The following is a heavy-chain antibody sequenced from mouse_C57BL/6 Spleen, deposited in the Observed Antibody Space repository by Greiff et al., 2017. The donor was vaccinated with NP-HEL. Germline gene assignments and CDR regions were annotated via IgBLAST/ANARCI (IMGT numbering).Heavy chain of an antibody. CDR1: GYTFTSYW. CDR3: ARATIVATNDY. J-gene: IGHJ2*01. D-gene: IGHD1-1*01. V-gene: IGHV1-64*01. CDR2: IHPNSGST. Sequence: QVQLKQPGAELVKPGASVKLSCKASGYTFTSYWMHWVKQRPGQGLEWIGMIHPNSGSTNYNEKFKSKATLTVDKSSSTAYMQLSSLTSEDSAVYYWARATIVATNDYWGKGTTLTVSS.